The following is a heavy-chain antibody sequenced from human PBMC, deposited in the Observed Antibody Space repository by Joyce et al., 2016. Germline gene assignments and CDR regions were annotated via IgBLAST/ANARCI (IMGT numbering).Heavy chain of an antibody. CDR1: GYTFTSYD. Sequence: QVQLVKSGAEVKKPGASVKVSCKASGYTFTSYDINWVRQATGQGLEWMGWMNPNSGNTGYAQKFQGRATMTRNTSISTAFMELSSLRSEDTAVYYCARGRSYHNFWSGYYQGWGQGTLVTVSS. CDR2: MNPNSGNT. CDR3: ARGRSYHNFWSGYYQG. J-gene: IGHJ4*02. D-gene: IGHD3-3*01. V-gene: IGHV1-8*01.